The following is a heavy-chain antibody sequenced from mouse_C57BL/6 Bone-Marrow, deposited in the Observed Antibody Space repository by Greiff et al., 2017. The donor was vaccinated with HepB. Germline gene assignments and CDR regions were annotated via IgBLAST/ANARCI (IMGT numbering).Heavy chain of an antibody. V-gene: IGHV1-26*01. D-gene: IGHD1-1*01. CDR2: INPNNGGT. Sequence: SGPELVKPGASVKISCKASAYTFTDYYMNWVKQSHGKSLEWIGDINPNNGGTSYNQKFKGKATFTVDKSSSTAYMELRSLTSEDSAVYYCARSRFITTVVAPFDYWGQGTTLTVSS. J-gene: IGHJ2*01. CDR3: ARSRFITTVVAPFDY. CDR1: AYTFTDYY.